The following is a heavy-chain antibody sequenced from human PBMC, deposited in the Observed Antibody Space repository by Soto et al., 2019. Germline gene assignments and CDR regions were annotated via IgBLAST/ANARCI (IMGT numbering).Heavy chain of an antibody. J-gene: IGHJ4*02. V-gene: IGHV4-31*03. D-gene: IGHD5-18*01. CDR1: GGSINRGGYC. CDR3: SRGILV. Sequence: QVQLQESGPGLVKPSQTLSLTCTVSGGSINRGGYCWSWIRQHPGKGLDWIGCISYGGSTSYNPSLKSRVTISVDTSKNQFSLKLTSVTAADTAVYYCSRGILVWGQGALITFSS. CDR2: ISYGGST.